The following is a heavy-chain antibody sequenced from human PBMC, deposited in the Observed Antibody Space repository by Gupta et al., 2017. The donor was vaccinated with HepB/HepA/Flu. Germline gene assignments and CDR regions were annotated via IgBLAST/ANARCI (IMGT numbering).Heavy chain of an antibody. Sequence: EVHLVDSGGGLVQLGCSLSLSCAASGFNVSSYWMNWVRQVPGKGLEWVAKIKKDGNDIYYVDSVKGRFTISRDNAKNSMYVQMNSLRVDDTAVYDCARGTNTIPGMDVWGQGTPVTVSS. V-gene: IGHV3-7*01. J-gene: IGHJ6*02. CDR2: IKKDGNDI. CDR1: GFNVSSYW. CDR3: ARGTNTIPGMDV. D-gene: IGHD3-3*01.